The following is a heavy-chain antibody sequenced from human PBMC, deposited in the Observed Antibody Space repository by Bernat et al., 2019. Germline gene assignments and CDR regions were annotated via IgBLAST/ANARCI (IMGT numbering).Heavy chain of an antibody. D-gene: IGHD4-17*01. J-gene: IGHJ3*02. Sequence: QVQLVQSGAEVKKPGSSVKVSCKASGGTFSSYAISWVRQAPGQGLEWMGRIIPILGIANYAQKFQGRVTITADKSTSTAYMELSSLRSEDTAVYYCARDRYGDYGNAFDIRGQGTMVTVSS. CDR1: GGTFSSYA. CDR2: IIPILGIA. V-gene: IGHV1-69*04. CDR3: ARDRYGDYGNAFDI.